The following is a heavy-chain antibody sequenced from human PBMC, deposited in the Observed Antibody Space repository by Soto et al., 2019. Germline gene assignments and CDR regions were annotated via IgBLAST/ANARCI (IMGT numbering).Heavy chain of an antibody. J-gene: IGHJ3*02. Sequence: QLQLQESGSGLVKPSQTLSLTCAVSGESLSSGAYSWTWIRQPPGKCLEWIAVFYGSGSAYYNPSLKSRVTMPVDRSRNQFSLKLNSVTAADSAVYYCARGGGNYHDGSGYYAHPMDAFDIWGQGTMVTVAS. CDR3: ARGGGNYHDGSGYYAHPMDAFDI. CDR2: FYGSGSA. CDR1: GESLSSGAYS. D-gene: IGHD3-22*01. V-gene: IGHV4-30-2*01.